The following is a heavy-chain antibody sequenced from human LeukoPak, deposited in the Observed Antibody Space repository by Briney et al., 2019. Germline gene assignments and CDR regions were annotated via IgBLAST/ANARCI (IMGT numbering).Heavy chain of an antibody. V-gene: IGHV3-23*01. Sequence: GGSLRLSCAASGFTFSSYAMTWVRQAPGKGLEWVSTIGDTTYYADSVKGRFTISRDNSKNTLYLQMNSLRAEDTAVYYCAKLPKIVVVPAAIDYWGQGTLVTVSS. CDR2: IGDTT. CDR3: AKLPKIVVVPAAIDY. D-gene: IGHD2-2*02. J-gene: IGHJ4*02. CDR1: GFTFSSYA.